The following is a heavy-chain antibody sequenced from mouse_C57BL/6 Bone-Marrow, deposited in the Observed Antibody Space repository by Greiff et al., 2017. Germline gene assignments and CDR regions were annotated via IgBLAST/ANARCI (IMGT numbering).Heavy chain of an antibody. V-gene: IGHV7-1*01. CDR2: SRNKANDYTT. CDR1: GFTFSDFY. CDR3: ARDTVGAWFAY. Sequence: LVESGGGLVQSGRSLRLSCATSGFTFSDFYMEWVRQAPGKGLEWIAASRNKANDYTTEYSASVKGRFIVSRDTSQSILYLQMNALRAEDTAIYYCARDTVGAWFAYWGQGTLVTVSA. J-gene: IGHJ3*01.